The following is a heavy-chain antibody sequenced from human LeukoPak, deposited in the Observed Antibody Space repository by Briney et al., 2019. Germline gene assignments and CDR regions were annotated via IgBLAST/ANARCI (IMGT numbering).Heavy chain of an antibody. CDR2: ISYDGSNK. D-gene: IGHD3-9*01. CDR3: AKDLGYDILTGYLFGMDV. Sequence: GGSLRLSCAASGFTFSSYGMPWVRQAPGKGLEWVAVISYDGSNKYYADSVKGRFTISRDNSKNTLYLQMNSLRAEDTAVYYCAKDLGYDILTGYLFGMDVWGQGTTVTVSS. J-gene: IGHJ6*02. CDR1: GFTFSSYG. V-gene: IGHV3-30*18.